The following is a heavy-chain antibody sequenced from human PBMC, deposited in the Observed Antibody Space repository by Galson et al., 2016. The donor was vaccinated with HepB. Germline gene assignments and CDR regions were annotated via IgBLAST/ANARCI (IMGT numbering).Heavy chain of an antibody. CDR1: GFTFRSYA. CDR3: AKDVIIMYYPVYAFDV. V-gene: IGHV3-23*01. J-gene: IGHJ6*02. CDR2: IGGSGGTT. D-gene: IGHD3-10*01. Sequence: SLRLSCAASGFTFRSYAMNWVRQAPGKGLEWVAGIGGSGGTTYYADSVKGRFTISRDNSKNTLYLQMNSLRAEDTAVYYCAKDVIIMYYPVYAFDVWGQGTTVTVSS.